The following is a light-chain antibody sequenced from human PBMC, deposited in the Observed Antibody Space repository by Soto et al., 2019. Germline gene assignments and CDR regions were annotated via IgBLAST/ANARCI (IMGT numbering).Light chain of an antibody. J-gene: IGKJ5*01. CDR2: DAS. V-gene: IGKV3-11*01. CDR1: QSVDTY. Sequence: EIVLTQSPATLSLSPGERATLSCRASQSVDTYLAWYQQKPGQAPRLLIYDASNRATGIPARFSGSGSGTDFTLTISSLETEDIAVYYCQQRSNRPPSTFGQGTRLEIK. CDR3: QQRSNRPPST.